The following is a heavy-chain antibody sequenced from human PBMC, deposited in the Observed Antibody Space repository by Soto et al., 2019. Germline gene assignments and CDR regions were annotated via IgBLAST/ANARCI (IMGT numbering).Heavy chain of an antibody. J-gene: IGHJ6*02. CDR1: GFTFSSYA. CDR2: ISGSGGST. CDR3: ARAPPTYPYYYYGMDV. V-gene: IGHV3-23*01. Sequence: GGSLRLSCAASGFTFSSYAMSWVRQAPGKGLEWVSAISGSGGSTYYADSVKGRFTISRDNSKNTLYLQMNSLRAEDTAVYYCARAPPTYPYYYYGMDVWGQGTTVTVSS.